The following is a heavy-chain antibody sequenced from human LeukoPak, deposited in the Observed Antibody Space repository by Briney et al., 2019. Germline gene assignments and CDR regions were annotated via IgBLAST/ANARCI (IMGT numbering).Heavy chain of an antibody. D-gene: IGHD6-13*01. Sequence: GGSLRLSCSASGFTFSSYAMHWVRQAPGKGLEYVTAISSSGGRTYYADSVRGRFTISRDNSKNTLYLQMSSLRAEDTAVYYCVKGRYSNSWYSSDYWGQGTLVTVSS. CDR1: GFTFSSYA. V-gene: IGHV3-64D*09. CDR3: VKGRYSNSWYSSDY. J-gene: IGHJ4*02. CDR2: ISSSGGRT.